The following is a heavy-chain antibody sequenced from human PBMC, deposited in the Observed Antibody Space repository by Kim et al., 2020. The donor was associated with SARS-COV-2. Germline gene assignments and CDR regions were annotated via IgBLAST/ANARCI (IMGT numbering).Heavy chain of an antibody. V-gene: IGHV3-48*02. CDR3: ARDQLNRYYYDSSGYYYFDY. J-gene: IGHJ4*02. D-gene: IGHD3-22*01. Sequence: FTISRDNAKNSLYLQMNSLRDEDTAVYYCARDQLNRYYYDSSGYYYFDYWGQGTLVTVSS.